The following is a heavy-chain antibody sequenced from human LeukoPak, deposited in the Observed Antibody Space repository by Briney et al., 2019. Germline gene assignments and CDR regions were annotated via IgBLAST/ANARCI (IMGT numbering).Heavy chain of an antibody. V-gene: IGHV3-74*01. D-gene: IGHD6-19*01. CDR3: AGDYSSSGWYHEFDP. CDR2: INSDGSST. J-gene: IGHJ5*02. Sequence: PGGSLRLSCAASGFTFSSYWIHWVRQAPGKGLVWVSRINSDGSSTSHADSVKGRFTISRDNAKNTLYLQMNSLRAEDTAVYYCAGDYSSSGWYHEFDPWGQGTLVTVSS. CDR1: GFTFSSYW.